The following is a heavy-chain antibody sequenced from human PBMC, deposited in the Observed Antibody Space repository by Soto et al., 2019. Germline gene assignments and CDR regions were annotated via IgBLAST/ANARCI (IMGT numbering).Heavy chain of an antibody. Sequence: SQTLSLTCVISGDSVSSNSAAWNWIRQSPSRGLEWLGRTYYRSKWYNDYAVSVRSRITINADTSKNQFSLQLISVTPEDTAVYYCARGTVAGSVFLLKAYGMDGWGQGTTVTVYS. V-gene: IGHV6-1*01. CDR3: ARGTVAGSVFLLKAYGMDG. CDR1: GDSVSSNSAA. CDR2: TYYRSKWYN. J-gene: IGHJ6*02. D-gene: IGHD6-19*01.